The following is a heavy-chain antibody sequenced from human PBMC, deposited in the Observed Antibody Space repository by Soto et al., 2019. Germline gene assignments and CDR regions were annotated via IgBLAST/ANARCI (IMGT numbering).Heavy chain of an antibody. CDR2: IYYSGST. CDR1: GGSISSGGYY. CDR3: ATHPFVYSRYANYYYYGMYV. J-gene: IGHJ6*02. V-gene: IGHV4-61*08. D-gene: IGHD5-12*01. Sequence: PSETLSLTCTVSGGSISSGGYYWSWIRQHPGKGLEWIGYIYYSGSTNYNPSLKSRVTISVDTSKNQFSLKLSSVTAADTAVYYCATHPFVYSRYANYYYYGMYVWGQGTTVTVSS.